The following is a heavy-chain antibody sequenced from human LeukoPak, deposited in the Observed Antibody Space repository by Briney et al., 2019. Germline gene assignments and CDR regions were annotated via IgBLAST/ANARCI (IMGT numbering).Heavy chain of an antibody. V-gene: IGHV5-10-1*01. D-gene: IGHD3-22*01. CDR2: IDPSDSYT. J-gene: IGHJ4*02. Sequence: GESLRISCKGFGDSFANYWISWVRQMPGKGLEWMGRIDPSDSYTNYSPSFQGHVTISADKSISTAYLQWSSLRASDTALYYCAALLRSGYLADYWGQGTLVTVSS. CDR1: GDSFANYW. CDR3: AALLRSGYLADY.